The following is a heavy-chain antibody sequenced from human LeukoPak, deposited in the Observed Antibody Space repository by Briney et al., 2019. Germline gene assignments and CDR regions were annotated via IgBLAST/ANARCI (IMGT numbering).Heavy chain of an antibody. Sequence: PGGSLRLSCAASGFTFSGYAMSWVRQAPGKGLEWVSTISDNGGRTYYADSVKGRFTISRDDSKNTLYLQMNSLRAEDTAVYYCASQSGRWLQLLHGPLGYYFDYWGQGTLVTVSS. CDR2: ISDNGGRT. J-gene: IGHJ4*02. D-gene: IGHD5-24*01. V-gene: IGHV3-23*01. CDR1: GFTFSGYA. CDR3: ASQSGRWLQLLHGPLGYYFDY.